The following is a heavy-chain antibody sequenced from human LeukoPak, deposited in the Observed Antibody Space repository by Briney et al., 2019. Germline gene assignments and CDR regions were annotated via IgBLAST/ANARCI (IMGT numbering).Heavy chain of an antibody. CDR2: INHSGST. Sequence: PSETLSLTCAVYGGSFSGYYWSWIRQPPGKGLEWIGEINHSGSTNYNPSLKSRVTISVDTSKNQFSLKLSSVTAADTAVYYCARGLPPPPYYYGMDVWGQGTTVTVSS. CDR3: ARGLPPPPYYYGMDV. J-gene: IGHJ6*02. V-gene: IGHV4-34*01. CDR1: GGSFSGYY.